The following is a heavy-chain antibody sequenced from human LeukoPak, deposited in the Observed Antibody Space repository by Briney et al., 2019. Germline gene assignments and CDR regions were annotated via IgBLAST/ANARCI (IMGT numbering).Heavy chain of an antibody. V-gene: IGHV4-38-2*02. CDR3: ARGGGDHSNYYYYMDV. CDR2: IYHSGST. Sequence: PSETLSLTCTVSGYSISSGYHWGWIRQPPGKGLEWIGSIYHSGSTYYNPSLKSRVTISVDTSKNQFSLKLSSVTAADTAVYYCARGGGDHSNYYYYMDVWGKGTTVTVSS. CDR1: GYSISSGYH. J-gene: IGHJ6*03. D-gene: IGHD4-11*01.